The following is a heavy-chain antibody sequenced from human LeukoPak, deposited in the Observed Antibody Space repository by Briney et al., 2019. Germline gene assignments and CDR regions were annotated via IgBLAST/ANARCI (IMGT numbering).Heavy chain of an antibody. CDR3: AGYDFWSGLI. V-gene: IGHV4-59*08. CDR2: IYYSGST. J-gene: IGHJ4*02. D-gene: IGHD3-3*01. CDR1: GGSISSYY. Sequence: SETLSLTCTVSGGSISSYYWSWIRQPPGKGLEWIGYIYYSGSTNYNPSLKSRVTISVDTSKNQFSLKLSSVTAADTAVYYCAGYDFWSGLIWGQGTLVTVSS.